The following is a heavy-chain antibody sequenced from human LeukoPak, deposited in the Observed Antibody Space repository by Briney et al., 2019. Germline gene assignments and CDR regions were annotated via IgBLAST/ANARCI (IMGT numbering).Heavy chain of an antibody. J-gene: IGHJ6*03. CDR3: ASSSKVFGMIVIPGYMDV. D-gene: IGHD3-3*01. Sequence: NPSETLSLTCAVSGVSVSSGGYSWNWIRQPPGKGLEWIGYFSHTGSTYYNPSLKSRVTISIDTSNNQFSLNLNSVTAADTAVYYCASSSKVFGMIVIPGYMDVWGKGTTVIVSS. CDR1: GVSVSSGGYS. V-gene: IGHV4-30-2*01. CDR2: FSHTGST.